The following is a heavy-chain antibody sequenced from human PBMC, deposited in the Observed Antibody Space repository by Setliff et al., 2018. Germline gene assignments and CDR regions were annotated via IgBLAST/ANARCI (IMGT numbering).Heavy chain of an antibody. CDR1: GLTFADAW. J-gene: IGHJ4*02. Sequence: GGSLRLSCTASGLTFADAWMNWGRQAPGKGLEWVARVRSNSVGGTTEYGAPVKGRFTISRDDSKDTVYLQMNDLKTEDTGVYYCTGRTYGHQLGDYWGQGALVTVSS. D-gene: IGHD3-10*01. V-gene: IGHV3-15*01. CDR3: TGRTYGHQLGDY. CDR2: VRSNSVGGTT.